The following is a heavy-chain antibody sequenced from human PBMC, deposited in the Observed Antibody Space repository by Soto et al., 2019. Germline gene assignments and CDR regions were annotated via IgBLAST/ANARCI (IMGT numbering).Heavy chain of an antibody. CDR3: ARQEYCSSTSCYKVDS. V-gene: IGHV5-51*01. J-gene: IGHJ4*02. D-gene: IGHD2-2*02. CDR2: IYLGDSNT. Sequence: REGRQSSCTGSGNSFILHRIGWVRQMPGKGLEWMGIIYLGDSNTRYSPTFQGQVTISADRSISTAYLQWSSLKASDTAMYYCARQEYCSSTSCYKVDSWGQGTLVTVSS. CDR1: GNSFILHR.